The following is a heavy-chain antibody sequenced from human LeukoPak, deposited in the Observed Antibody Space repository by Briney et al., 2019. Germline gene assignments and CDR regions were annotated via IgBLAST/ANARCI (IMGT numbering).Heavy chain of an antibody. CDR3: ARGIRYFDWLSIDY. CDR1: GFTFSNYA. V-gene: IGHV3-30*04. CDR2: ISKDGNNK. J-gene: IGHJ4*02. Sequence: GGSLRLSCAASGFTFSNYAMYWVRQSPGKGLEWVALISKDGNNKYDADSVKGRFTISRDNSKNTLYLQMNNLRAEDTALYYCARGIRYFDWLSIDYWGRGTLVTVSP. D-gene: IGHD3-9*01.